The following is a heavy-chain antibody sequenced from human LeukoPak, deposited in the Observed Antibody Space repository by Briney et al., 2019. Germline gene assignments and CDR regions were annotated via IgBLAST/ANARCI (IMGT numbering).Heavy chain of an antibody. D-gene: IGHD5-18*01. CDR2: INPSGGST. J-gene: IGHJ4*02. Sequence: GASVKVSCKASGYTFTSYYMHWVRQAPGQGLEWMGIINPSGGSTTYPQKVQGRVTVTRDTSTSTVYMELSSLRSEDTAVYYCARGGYNYGFDYWGQGTLVTVPS. V-gene: IGHV1-46*01. CDR3: ARGGYNYGFDY. CDR1: GYTFTSYY.